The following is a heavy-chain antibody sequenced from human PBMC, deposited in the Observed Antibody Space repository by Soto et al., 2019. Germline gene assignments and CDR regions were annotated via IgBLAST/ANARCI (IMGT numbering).Heavy chain of an antibody. D-gene: IGHD3-10*01. V-gene: IGHV1-18*01. J-gene: IGHJ4*02. Sequence: QVQLVQSGAEVMKPGASVKVSCKASGYTFTSYAISWVRQAPGQGLEWMGWISAWSGNTNYSQKLQGRVTMTTDTSTTTAFMELGSLRSDVRAVYDSARSGPPAGYWGQGPVVTVSS. CDR2: ISAWSGNT. CDR1: GYTFTSYA. CDR3: ARSGPPAGY.